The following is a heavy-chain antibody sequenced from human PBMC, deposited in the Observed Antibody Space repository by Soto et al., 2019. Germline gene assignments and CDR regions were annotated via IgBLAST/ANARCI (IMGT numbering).Heavy chain of an antibody. CDR3: ARGPFRPSAMDV. D-gene: IGHD3-10*01. CDR1: GDNFKKNV. V-gene: IGHV1-69*10. Sequence: ASVKVSCKTSGDNFKKNVYTWVRQAPGQGLEWMGGTIPALGKTHYIEKFQGRVTITVDDATRTVYMEVRDLTSEDTAIYYCARGPFRPSAMDVWGQGTTVTVSS. CDR2: TIPALGKT. J-gene: IGHJ6*02.